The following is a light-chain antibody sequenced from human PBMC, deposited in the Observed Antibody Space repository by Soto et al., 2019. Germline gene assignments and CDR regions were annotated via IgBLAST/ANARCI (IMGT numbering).Light chain of an antibody. V-gene: IGLV1-44*01. CDR1: CSNIGSNT. CDR2: SNH. Sequence: QSVLTQPPSASGTPGQRVTISCSGSCSNIGSNTVNWYQQLPGTAPKLLIYSNHQRPSGVPDRFSGSKSGTSASLAISGLQSEDEADYYCAAWDDSLNGPVVFGGGTKLTVL. CDR3: AAWDDSLNGPVV. J-gene: IGLJ2*01.